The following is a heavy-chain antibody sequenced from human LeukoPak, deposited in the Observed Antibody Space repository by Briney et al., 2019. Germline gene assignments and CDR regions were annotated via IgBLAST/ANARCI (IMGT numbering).Heavy chain of an antibody. CDR1: GGSISSYY. D-gene: IGHD3-9*01. CDR3: ARLNYDILTGYYIDY. V-gene: IGHV4-59*08. J-gene: IGHJ4*02. Sequence: SETLPLTCTVSGGSISSYYWSWIRQPPWKGLEWIGDIYYSGSTNYNPSLKSRVTISVDTSKNQFSLKLSSVTAADTAVYYCARLNYDILTGYYIDYWGQGTLVTVSS. CDR2: IYYSGST.